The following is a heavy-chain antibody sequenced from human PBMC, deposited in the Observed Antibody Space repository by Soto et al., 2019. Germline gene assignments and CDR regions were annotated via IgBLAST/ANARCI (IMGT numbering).Heavy chain of an antibody. CDR3: ARVRXFDWLGSNGERWFDP. D-gene: IGHD3-9*01. V-gene: IGHV4-31*03. Sequence: SETLSLTCTVSGGSISSGGYYWSWIRQHPGKGLEWIGYIYYSGSTYYNPSLKSRVTISVDTSKNQFSLKLSSVTAADTAVYYCARVRXFDWLGSNGERWFDPWGQGTLVTVSS. J-gene: IGHJ5*02. CDR1: GGSISSGGYY. CDR2: IYYSGST.